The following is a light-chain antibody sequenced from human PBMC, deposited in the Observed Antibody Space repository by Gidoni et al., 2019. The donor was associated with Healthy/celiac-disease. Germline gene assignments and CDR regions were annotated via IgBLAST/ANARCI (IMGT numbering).Light chain of an antibody. CDR2: KAS. CDR3: QQYNSYSWT. J-gene: IGKJ1*01. Sequence: DIQMTHSPSILSASIGDRVTITCRASQSISNCLAWYQQKPGKAPKLLIQKASSLESGVPSRFSGSGSGTEFTLTITSLQPDDFATYYCQQYNSYSWTFXXXTKVEIK. CDR1: QSISNC. V-gene: IGKV1-5*03.